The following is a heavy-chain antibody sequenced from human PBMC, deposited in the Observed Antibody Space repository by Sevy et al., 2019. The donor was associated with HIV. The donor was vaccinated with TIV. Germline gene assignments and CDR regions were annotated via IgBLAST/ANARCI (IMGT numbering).Heavy chain of an antibody. CDR2: ISATGGRT. CDR3: AKTLQRLPFHPHYFDY. J-gene: IGHJ4*02. D-gene: IGHD2-21*02. V-gene: IGHV3-23*01. CDR1: GFALRSYT. Sequence: GGSLRLSCGVSGFALRSYTMNWVRQAPGKGLEWVASISATGGRTYYADSVKGRFTISRDVSKSTLYLQMNSLTAEDTAMCYCAKTLQRLPFHPHYFDYWGQGTLVTVSS.